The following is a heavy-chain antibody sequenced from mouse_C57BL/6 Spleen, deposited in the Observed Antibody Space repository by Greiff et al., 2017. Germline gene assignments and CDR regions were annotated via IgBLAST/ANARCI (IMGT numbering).Heavy chain of an antibody. CDR3: ARGDKTGFDY. V-gene: IGHV1-69*01. J-gene: IGHJ2*01. Sequence: VQLQQPGAELVMPGASVKLSCKASGYTFTSYWMHWVKQRPGQGLEWIGEIDPSDSYTNYNQKFKGKSTLTVDKSSSTAYMQLSSLTSEDSAVYYCARGDKTGFDYWGQGTTLTVSS. CDR2: IDPSDSYT. CDR1: GYTFTSYW. D-gene: IGHD4-1*01.